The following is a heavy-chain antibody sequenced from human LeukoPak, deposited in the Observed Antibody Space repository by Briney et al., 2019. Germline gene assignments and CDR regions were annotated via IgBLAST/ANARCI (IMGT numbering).Heavy chain of an antibody. J-gene: IGHJ4*02. CDR1: GGTFSSYA. CDR2: IIPIFGTA. V-gene: IGHV1-69*13. CDR3: ASGSSSSWYYFDY. D-gene: IGHD6-13*01. Sequence: ASVKVSCKASGGTFSSYAISWVRQAPGQGLEWMGGIIPIFGTANYAQKFQGRVTITADESTSTAYTELSSLRSEDTAVYHCASGSSSSWYYFDYWGQGTLVTVSS.